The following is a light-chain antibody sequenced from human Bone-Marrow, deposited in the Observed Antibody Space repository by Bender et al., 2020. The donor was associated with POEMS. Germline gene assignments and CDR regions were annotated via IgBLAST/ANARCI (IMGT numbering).Light chain of an antibody. V-gene: IGLV2-23*02. CDR1: SSDVGSYNV. J-gene: IGLJ1*01. CDR2: DVS. CDR3: CSYAGSGAGV. Sequence: QSALTQPASVSGSPGQSITISCTGTSSDVGSYNVVSWYQQHPGKAPKVMIYDVSKRPSGVSDRFSGSKSGNTASLTISGLQAEDEADFYCCSYAGSGAGVFGTGTKVTVL.